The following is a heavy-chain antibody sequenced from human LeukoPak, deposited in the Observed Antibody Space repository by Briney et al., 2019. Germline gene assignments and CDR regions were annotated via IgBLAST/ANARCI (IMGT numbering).Heavy chain of an antibody. CDR3: ARAYSNYPFDY. J-gene: IGHJ4*02. V-gene: IGHV3-53*01. Sequence: GGSLRLSCAASGFTVSSNYMSWVRQAPGKGLEWVSVIYSGGSTYYADSVKGRFTISRDNSKNTLYLQMNSLRAEDTAVYYCARAYSNYPFDYWGQGTLVTVSS. D-gene: IGHD4-11*01. CDR1: GFTVSSNY. CDR2: IYSGGST.